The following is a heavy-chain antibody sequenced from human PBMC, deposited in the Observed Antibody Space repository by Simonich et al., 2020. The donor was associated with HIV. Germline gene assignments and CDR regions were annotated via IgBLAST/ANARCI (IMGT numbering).Heavy chain of an antibody. Sequence: QVQLQQWGAGLLKPSETLSLTCAVYGGSFSGYYWSWIRQPPGKGLEWIGEINHSGRTNYNPPLTSRVTISVDTSKNQFSLKLSSVTAADTAVYYCARGGYCSGGSCYPLFSRYGMDVWGQGTLVTVSS. J-gene: IGHJ6*02. V-gene: IGHV4-34*01. D-gene: IGHD2-15*01. CDR1: GGSFSGYY. CDR2: INHSGRT. CDR3: ARGGYCSGGSCYPLFSRYGMDV.